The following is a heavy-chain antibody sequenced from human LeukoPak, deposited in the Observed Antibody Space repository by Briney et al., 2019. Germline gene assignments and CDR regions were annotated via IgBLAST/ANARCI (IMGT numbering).Heavy chain of an antibody. CDR3: ARDFQPLRNYYYYGMDV. J-gene: IGHJ6*02. Sequence: PGGSLRLSCAASGFTFSSYSMNWVRQAPGKGLEWVSYISSSSSTIYYADSVKGRFTISRDNAKNSLYLQMNSLRDEDTAVYYCARDFQPLRNYYYYGMDVWGQGTTVTVSS. CDR1: GFTFSSYS. CDR2: ISSSSSTI. V-gene: IGHV3-48*02.